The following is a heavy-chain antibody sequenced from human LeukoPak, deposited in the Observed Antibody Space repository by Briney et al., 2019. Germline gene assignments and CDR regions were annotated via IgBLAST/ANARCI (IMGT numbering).Heavy chain of an antibody. CDR3: ARDYPLGYCSGGSCYAPKY. J-gene: IGHJ4*02. Sequence: GGSLRLSCAASGFTFSSYAMHWVRQAPGKGLEWVAFISSDGIKKYYADSVKGRFTITRDNSKNTLYLQMNSLRAEDTAVYYCARDYPLGYCSGGSCYAPKYWGQGTLVTVSS. D-gene: IGHD2-15*01. V-gene: IGHV3-30*04. CDR2: ISSDGIKK. CDR1: GFTFSSYA.